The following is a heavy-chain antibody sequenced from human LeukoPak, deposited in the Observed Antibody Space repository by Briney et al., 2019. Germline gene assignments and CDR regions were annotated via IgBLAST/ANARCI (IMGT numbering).Heavy chain of an antibody. CDR3: ARGGYYGGDDY. D-gene: IGHD4-23*01. Sequence: GGSLRLSCAAPGFTFSDYYMSWIRQAPGKGLEWVSYISGDSSSISYADSVQGRFTVSRDNAKISLYLQMNSLRAEDTAVYYCARGGYYGGDDYWGQGTLVTVSS. CDR2: ISGDSSSI. J-gene: IGHJ4*02. V-gene: IGHV3-11*01. CDR1: GFTFSDYY.